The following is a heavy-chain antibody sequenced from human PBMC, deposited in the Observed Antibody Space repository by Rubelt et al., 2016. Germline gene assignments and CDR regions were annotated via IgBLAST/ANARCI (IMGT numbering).Heavy chain of an antibody. D-gene: IGHD6-13*01. CDR3: ARGRRGSSSWLGRDYYGMDV. CDR1: GGSFSGYY. J-gene: IGHJ6*02. CDR2: INHSGST. Sequence: QVQLQQWGAGLLKPSETLSLTCAVYGGSFSGYYWSWIRQPPGKGLEWIGEINHSGSTNYNQSLKSRVTISVDTSKNQFSLKLSSVTAADTAVYYCARGRRGSSSWLGRDYYGMDVWGQGTTVTVSS. V-gene: IGHV4-34*01.